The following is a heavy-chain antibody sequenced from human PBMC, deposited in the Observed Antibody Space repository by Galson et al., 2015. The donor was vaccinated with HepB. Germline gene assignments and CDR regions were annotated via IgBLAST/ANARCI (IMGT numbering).Heavy chain of an antibody. Sequence: SLRLSCAASGFTFSSYEMNWVRQAPGKGLEWVSYISSSGSTIYYADSVKGRFTISRDNAKNSLYLQMNSLRAEDTAVYYCARVVRNSGSRPVAGAFDIWGQGTMVTVSS. CDR1: GFTFSSYE. CDR3: ARVVRNSGSRPVAGAFDI. V-gene: IGHV3-48*03. D-gene: IGHD1-26*01. CDR2: ISSSGSTI. J-gene: IGHJ3*02.